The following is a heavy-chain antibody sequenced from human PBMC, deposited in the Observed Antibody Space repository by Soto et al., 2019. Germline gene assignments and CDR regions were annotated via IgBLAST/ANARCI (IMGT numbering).Heavy chain of an antibody. CDR2: IFSSGRT. Sequence: QVRLQESGPGLLKPSETLSLTCTVSGGSINTFYWSWVRPPAGKGLEWIGRIFSSGRTSFNPSLESGVAMSVDTSKNHFSLTLSSVTAADMAVYYCAREGSYSAYNFAHGIQLWSFDFWGQGALVTVSS. V-gene: IGHV4-4*07. J-gene: IGHJ4*02. D-gene: IGHD5-12*01. CDR1: GGSINTFY. CDR3: AREGSYSAYNFAHGIQLWSFDF.